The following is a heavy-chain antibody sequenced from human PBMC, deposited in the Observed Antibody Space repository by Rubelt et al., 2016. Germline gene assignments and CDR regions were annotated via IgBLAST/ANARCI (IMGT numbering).Heavy chain of an antibody. Sequence: QLQLHESGPGLVRPSETLSLTCSVSGDSINTNNFYWGWIRQPPGKGLQWIGSLFSGNTYYNPSLKSRVTISLDTSKNQFSLKLSPRTSVDTAVYCCARVQRAGLLWDVWGHGTAVTVSS. CDR3: ARVQRAGLLWDV. CDR1: GDSINTNNFY. V-gene: IGHV4-39*07. CDR2: LFSGNT. J-gene: IGHJ6*02. D-gene: IGHD3-10*01.